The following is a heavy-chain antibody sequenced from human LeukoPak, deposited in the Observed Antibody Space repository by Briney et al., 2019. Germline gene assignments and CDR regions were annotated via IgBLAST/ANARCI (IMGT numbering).Heavy chain of an antibody. J-gene: IGHJ6*02. CDR1: GLTVSSNY. D-gene: IGHD5-18*01. Sequence: GGSLRLSCAASGLTVSSNYMSWVRQAPGKGLEWVSVIYSGGSTYYADSVKGRFTISRDNSKNTLYLQMNSLRAEDTAVYYCAKEVYSYGQRPDFYYYYYGMDVWGQGTTVTVSS. CDR3: AKEVYSYGQRPDFYYYYYGMDV. CDR2: IYSGGST. V-gene: IGHV3-53*05.